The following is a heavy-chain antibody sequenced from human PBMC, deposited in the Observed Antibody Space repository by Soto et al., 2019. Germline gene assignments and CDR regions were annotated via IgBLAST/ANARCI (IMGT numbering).Heavy chain of an antibody. V-gene: IGHV1-18*01. CDR3: AKAGLWFGELSNHYYYGMDV. CDR1: GYTFTSYG. Sequence: ASVKVSCKASGYTFTSYGISWVRQAPGQGLEWMGWISAYNGNTNYAQKLQGRVTMTTDTSTSTAYMELRSLRSDDTAVYYCAKAGLWFGELSNHYYYGMDVWAKGPRSPSP. D-gene: IGHD3-10*01. CDR2: ISAYNGNT. J-gene: IGHJ6*02.